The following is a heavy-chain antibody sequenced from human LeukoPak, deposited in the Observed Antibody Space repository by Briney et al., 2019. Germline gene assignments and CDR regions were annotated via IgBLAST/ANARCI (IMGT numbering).Heavy chain of an antibody. J-gene: IGHJ4*02. V-gene: IGHV1-8*01. Sequence: ASVKVSCKASGYTFTSYDINWVRQATGQGLEWMGWMNPNTGNTSYAQKFQGRVTVTRDTSTSTVYMELSSLRSEDTAVYYCARSYYDLLATFDYWGQGTLVTVSS. CDR1: GYTFTSYD. CDR3: ARSYYDLLATFDY. CDR2: MNPNTGNT. D-gene: IGHD3-22*01.